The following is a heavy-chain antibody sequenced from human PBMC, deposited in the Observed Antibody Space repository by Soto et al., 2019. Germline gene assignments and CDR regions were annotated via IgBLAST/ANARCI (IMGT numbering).Heavy chain of an antibody. V-gene: IGHV2-5*02. Sequence: QINLIESGPTLVKHTQTLTLTCTFSGFSLSTSGAAVGWVRQPPGRALEWLALIYWDGDKRYNASLGNRLTITKDTSMNQVVLTLTNVDTTDTATYYCAHRATMTIFGLIIDNGIWFDPWGQGTRVIVSS. D-gene: IGHD3-3*01. CDR2: IYWDGDK. CDR3: AHRATMTIFGLIIDNGIWFDP. J-gene: IGHJ5*02. CDR1: GFSLSTSGAA.